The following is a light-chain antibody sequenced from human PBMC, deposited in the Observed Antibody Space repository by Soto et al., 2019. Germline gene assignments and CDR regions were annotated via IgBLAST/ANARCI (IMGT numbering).Light chain of an antibody. V-gene: IGKV3-20*01. J-gene: IGKJ5*01. CDR1: QSVSSSY. CDR2: GAS. CDR3: QQSYVSPRT. Sequence: EIVLTQSPGTLSLSPGERATLSCRASQSVSSSYLAWYRQKPGQAPRLLIYGASSRATGIPDRFSGSGSGTDFTLTISRLEPEDFATYFCQQSYVSPRTFGQGTRLEIK.